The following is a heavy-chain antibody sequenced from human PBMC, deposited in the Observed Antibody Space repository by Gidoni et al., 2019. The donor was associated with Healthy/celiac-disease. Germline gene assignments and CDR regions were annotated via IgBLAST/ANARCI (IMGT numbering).Heavy chain of an antibody. D-gene: IGHD6-19*01. CDR3: ARVHSSGWFDP. Sequence: EVQLVESGGGLVQPGGSLRLSCAASGFTVSSNYMSWVRQAPGKGLGWVSVIYSGGSTYYADSVKGRFTISRHNSKNTLYLQMNSLRAEDTAVYYCARVHSSGWFDPWGQGTLVTVSS. CDR2: IYSGGST. V-gene: IGHV3-53*04. J-gene: IGHJ5*02. CDR1: GFTVSSNY.